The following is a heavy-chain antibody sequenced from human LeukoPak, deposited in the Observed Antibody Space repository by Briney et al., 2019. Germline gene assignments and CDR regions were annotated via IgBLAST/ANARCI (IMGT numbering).Heavy chain of an antibody. CDR2: ISGSGGST. CDR1: GFTFSSYG. D-gene: IGHD2-2*01. Sequence: PGGSLRLSCAASGFTFSSYGMSWVRQAPGKGLEWVSAISGSGGSTYYADSVKGRFTISRDNSKNTLYLQMNSLRAEDTAVYYCAKVSCSSTSCYFSGAFDIWGQGTMVTVFS. V-gene: IGHV3-23*01. CDR3: AKVSCSSTSCYFSGAFDI. J-gene: IGHJ3*02.